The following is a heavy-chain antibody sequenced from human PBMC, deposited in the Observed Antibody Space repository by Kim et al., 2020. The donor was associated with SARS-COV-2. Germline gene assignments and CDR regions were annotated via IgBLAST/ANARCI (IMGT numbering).Heavy chain of an antibody. D-gene: IGHD3-3*01. CDR2: IYPGDSDT. CDR3: ASAVFGVVPPSWGYYGMDV. J-gene: IGHJ6*02. Sequence: GESLKISCKGSGYSFTSYWIGWVRQMPGKGLEWMGIIYPGDSDTRYSPSFQGQVTISADKSISTAYLQWSSLKASDTAMYYCASAVFGVVPPSWGYYGMDVRGQGTTVTVSS. V-gene: IGHV5-51*01. CDR1: GYSFTSYW.